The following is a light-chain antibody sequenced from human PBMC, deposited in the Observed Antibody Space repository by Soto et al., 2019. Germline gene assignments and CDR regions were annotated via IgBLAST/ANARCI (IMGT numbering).Light chain of an antibody. CDR3: CSYVGSPFV. CDR2: DVS. J-gene: IGLJ1*01. CDR1: SSDVGGYNY. V-gene: IGLV2-11*01. Sequence: QSALTQPRSVSGSPGQSVTISCTGTSSDVGGYNYVSWYQQYPGKAPKLMTYDVSKRPSGVPDRFSGSKSGNTASLTISGLQAEDEADYYCCSYVGSPFVFGTGTKLTVL.